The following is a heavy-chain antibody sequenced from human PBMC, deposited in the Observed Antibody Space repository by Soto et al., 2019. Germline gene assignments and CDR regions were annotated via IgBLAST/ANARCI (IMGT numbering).Heavy chain of an antibody. CDR1: GFTFSSYS. D-gene: IGHD1-26*01. CDR2: ISYSSTYI. V-gene: IGHV3-21*01. CDR3: ARAVLPSIVGAVDY. J-gene: IGHJ4*02. Sequence: VQLVESGGGLVQPGGSLRLSCAASGFTFSSYSMNWVRQAPGKGLEWVSSISYSSTYIYYADSVQGRFTISRDNAKNSLYLHMNSLRAEDTAVYYCARAVLPSIVGAVDYWGQGTLVTVSS.